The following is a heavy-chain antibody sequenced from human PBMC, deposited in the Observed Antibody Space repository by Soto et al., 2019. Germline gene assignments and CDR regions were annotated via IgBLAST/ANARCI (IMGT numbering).Heavy chain of an antibody. CDR2: IYHSGST. CDR3: AKTDRHNWYNCFAP. D-gene: IGHD1-1*01. CDR1: SGSIISSDW. J-gene: IGHJ5*02. V-gene: IGHV4-4*02. Sequence: SETLCVTCAVASGSIISSDWCSWVRQPPGKGLEWIGEIYHSGSTNYNPSLKSRVTTSVDKSKNQFSLKLSSVTAADTAVYYCAKTDRHNWYNCFAPWGQGTLVTVSS.